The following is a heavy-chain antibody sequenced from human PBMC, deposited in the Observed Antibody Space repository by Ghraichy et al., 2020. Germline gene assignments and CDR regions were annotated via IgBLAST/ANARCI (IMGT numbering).Heavy chain of an antibody. CDR3: ASTVEMATIGNY. D-gene: IGHD5-24*01. V-gene: IGHV3-48*03. Sequence: GSLNISCAASGFTFSSYEMNWVRQTPGKGLEWVSHIRSSDSSTYYADSVKGRFTISRDNAKNSLYLQMNSLRVEDTTVYYCASTVEMATIGNYWGQGTLVTVSS. CDR2: IRSSDSST. J-gene: IGHJ4*02. CDR1: GFTFSSYE.